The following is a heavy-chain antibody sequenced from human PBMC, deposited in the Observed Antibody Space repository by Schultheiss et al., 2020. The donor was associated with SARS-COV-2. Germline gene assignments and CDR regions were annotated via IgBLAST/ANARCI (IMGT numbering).Heavy chain of an antibody. J-gene: IGHJ5*02. D-gene: IGHD2-8*01. CDR2: VSSDGYSS. CDR1: GFTFSTYA. V-gene: IGHV3-74*01. CDR3: ARSLMGASWFDP. Sequence: GGSLRLSCAASGFTFSTYAMSWVRQSPGKGLEWVSRVSSDGYSSVHADSVKGRFTISRDNAKSTLYLQMKGLRAEDTAVYYCARSLMGASWFDPWGQGTLVTVSS.